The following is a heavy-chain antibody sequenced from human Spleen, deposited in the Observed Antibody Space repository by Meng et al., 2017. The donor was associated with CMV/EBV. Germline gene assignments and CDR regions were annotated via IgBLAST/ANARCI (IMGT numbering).Heavy chain of an antibody. CDR1: GYTFYTNW. D-gene: IGHD3-22*01. CDR3: ARVRDLSNGLDYFDY. V-gene: IGHV5-51*01. J-gene: IGHJ4*02. Sequence: GGSLRLSCGASGYTFYTNWIAWVRQLPGKGLEWMGIILPTDSQTSFSPSFQDQVSISVDMSISTAYLHWSSLKASDTAVYYCARVRDLSNGLDYFDYWGQGTLVTVSS. CDR2: ILPTDSQT.